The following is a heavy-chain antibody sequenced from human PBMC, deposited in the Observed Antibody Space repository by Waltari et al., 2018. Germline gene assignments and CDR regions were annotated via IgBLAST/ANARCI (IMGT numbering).Heavy chain of an antibody. CDR3: ARIPYGDFYYFDY. J-gene: IGHJ4*02. CDR1: GGSISRGSYF. V-gene: IGHV4-61*02. CDR2: IYTGGST. D-gene: IGHD4-17*01. Sequence: QVQLQESGPGLVKPSQTLSLTCTVSGGSISRGSYFWSWIRQPAGKGLEWIGRIYTGGSTYYSPSLMSRVTFSVDTSKNQFSLRLSSVTAADTAVYYCARIPYGDFYYFDYWGQGTLVTVSS.